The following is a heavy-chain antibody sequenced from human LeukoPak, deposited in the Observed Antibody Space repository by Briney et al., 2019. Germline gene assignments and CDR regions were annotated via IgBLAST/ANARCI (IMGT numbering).Heavy chain of an antibody. CDR1: GFTFSSYW. J-gene: IGHJ4*02. Sequence: GGSLRLSCAASGFTFSSYWMSWVRQAPGKGLEWVANIKQDGSEKYYVDSVKGRFTISRDNAKNSLYLQMNSLRAEDTAVYYCARDVYYDFWSGRRILYYFDYWGQGTLVTVSS. D-gene: IGHD3-3*01. CDR2: IKQDGSEK. CDR3: ARDVYYDFWSGRRILYYFDY. V-gene: IGHV3-7*01.